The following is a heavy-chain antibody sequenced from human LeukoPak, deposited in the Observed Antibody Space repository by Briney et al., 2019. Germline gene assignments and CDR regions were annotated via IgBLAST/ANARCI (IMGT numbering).Heavy chain of an antibody. D-gene: IGHD6-13*01. Sequence: ASAKVSCKASGYTFTSYGISWVRQAPGQGLEWMGWISAYNGNTNYAQKLQGRVTMTTDTSTSTAYMELRSLRSDDTAVYYCARAGYSSSWYSPELYYYYYMDVWGKGTTVTVSS. CDR2: ISAYNGNT. CDR1: GYTFTSYG. CDR3: ARAGYSSSWYSPELYYYYYMDV. V-gene: IGHV1-18*01. J-gene: IGHJ6*03.